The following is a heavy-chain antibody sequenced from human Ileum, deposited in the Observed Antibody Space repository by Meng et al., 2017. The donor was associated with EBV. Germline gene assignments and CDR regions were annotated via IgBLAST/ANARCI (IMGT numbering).Heavy chain of an antibody. J-gene: IGHJ4*02. D-gene: IGHD2-8*02. CDR2: MYDSDSGKA. CDR3: AYSTAGRGGVGS. V-gene: IGHV4-61*03. CDR1: GSSVSSGVYH. Sequence: HLPAVGPGQVKPSEALTLSFSSFGSSVSSGVYHWSGIRQPAGKELEWIGCMYDSDSGKAKYNPSLNSRVIISLDTSKNHFVVKLPCETAADTAVYYCAYSTAGRGGVGSWGQGTLVTVFS.